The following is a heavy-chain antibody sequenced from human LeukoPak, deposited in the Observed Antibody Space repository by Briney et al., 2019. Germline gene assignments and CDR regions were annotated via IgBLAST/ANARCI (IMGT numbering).Heavy chain of an antibody. CDR1: GGSFSGYY. CDR2: INHSGST. Sequence: SETLSLTCAVYGGSFSGYYWSWIRQPPGKGLEWIGEINHSGSTNYNPSLKSRVTISVDTSKNQFSLKLSSVTAADTAVYYCARDNGSGNYYNLFDYWGQGTLVTVSS. J-gene: IGHJ4*02. CDR3: ARDNGSGNYYNLFDY. D-gene: IGHD3-22*01. V-gene: IGHV4-34*01.